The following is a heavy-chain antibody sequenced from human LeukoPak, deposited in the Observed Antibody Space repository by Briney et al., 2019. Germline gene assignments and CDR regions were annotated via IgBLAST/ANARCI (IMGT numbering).Heavy chain of an antibody. V-gene: IGHV1-2*02. CDR1: GYTFAGYY. D-gene: IGHD6-13*01. CDR2: INPNSGGT. Sequence: ASVNVSCKASGYTFAGYYMHWVRQAPGQGIEWMGWINPNSGGTNYAQKFQGRVTMTRDTSISTAYMEPSRLRSDDTAVYYCARAWTKQQLVPGHYWGQGTLVTVSS. CDR3: ARAWTKQQLVPGHY. J-gene: IGHJ4*02.